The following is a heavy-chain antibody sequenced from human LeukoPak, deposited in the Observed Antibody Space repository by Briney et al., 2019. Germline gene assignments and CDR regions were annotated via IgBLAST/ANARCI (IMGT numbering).Heavy chain of an antibody. Sequence: PGGSLRLSCAASGFTFSSYSMNWVRQAPGKGLEWVSYISSSSSTIYYADSVKGRFTISRDNAKNSVSLQMNSLRAEDTAVYFCARPTWTNYMDVWGKGTAVTISS. CDR3: ARPTWTNYMDV. V-gene: IGHV3-48*04. J-gene: IGHJ6*03. CDR1: GFTFSSYS. CDR2: ISSSSSTI. D-gene: IGHD3/OR15-3a*01.